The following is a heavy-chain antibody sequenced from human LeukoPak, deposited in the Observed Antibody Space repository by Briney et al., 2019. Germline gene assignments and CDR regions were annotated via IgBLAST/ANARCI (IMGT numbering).Heavy chain of an antibody. J-gene: IGHJ4*02. CDR1: GFTFNSYT. Sequence: GGSLRLSCAASGFTFNSYTIRWVRQAPGKGLECVAVISYDGNNEHYADSVKGRFTISRDNSKNTLYLQMNSLRAEDSAVYYCARDLSGGGLDYWGQGTLVTVSS. CDR3: ARDLSGGGLDY. V-gene: IGHV3-30-3*01. D-gene: IGHD3-16*01. CDR2: ISYDGNNE.